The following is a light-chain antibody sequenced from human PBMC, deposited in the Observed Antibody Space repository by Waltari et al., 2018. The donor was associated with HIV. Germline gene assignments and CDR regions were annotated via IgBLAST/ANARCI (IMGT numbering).Light chain of an antibody. CDR2: LCS. J-gene: IGKJ1*01. Sequence: VMTQSPLSLPVTPGEPASISCRSSQSLLHSNGYNYLDWYLQKPGQAPQLLIYLCSNRASGVPDRFSGSGSGTDFTLKISRVEAEDVGVYYCMQALQTPRTCGQGTKVEIK. CDR1: QSLLHSNGYNY. CDR3: MQALQTPRT. V-gene: IGKV2-28*01.